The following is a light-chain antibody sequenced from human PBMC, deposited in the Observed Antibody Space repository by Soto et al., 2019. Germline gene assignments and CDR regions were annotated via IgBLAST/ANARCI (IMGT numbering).Light chain of an antibody. V-gene: IGLV2-14*03. J-gene: IGLJ1*01. Sequence: QSVLTQPASVSGSPGQSITISCTGTSSDVGGYDHVSWYQQHPGRVPKLIIYDVTDRPSGVSNRFSGSKSGNTASLTISGLQSEDEADYYCCSYTSSITYVFGTGTKLTVL. CDR1: SSDVGGYDH. CDR2: DVT. CDR3: CSYTSSITYV.